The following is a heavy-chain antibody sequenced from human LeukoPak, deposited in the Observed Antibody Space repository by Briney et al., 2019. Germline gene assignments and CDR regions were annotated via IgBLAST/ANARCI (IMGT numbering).Heavy chain of an antibody. D-gene: IGHD1-26*01. CDR1: GFTVSSNY. CDR3: ARVGSRTVPDDAFDI. CDR2: IYSGGST. J-gene: IGHJ3*02. V-gene: IGHV3-53*01. Sequence: GGSLRLSCAASGFTVSSNYMSWVRQAPGKGLEWVSVIYSGGSTYYADSVKGRFTISRDNSKNTLYLQMNSLRAEDTAVYYCARVGSRTVPDDAFDIWGQGTMVTVSS.